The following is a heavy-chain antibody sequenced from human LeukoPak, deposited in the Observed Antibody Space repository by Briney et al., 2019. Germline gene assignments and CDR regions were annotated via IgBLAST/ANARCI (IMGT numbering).Heavy chain of an antibody. CDR3: ARDSGTTGEVKFDP. Sequence: SETLSLTCTVSGGSISSYYWSWIRQPAGTALEWIGRIYTSGTITYNPSLKSRVTMSVDASKNQFSLKLSSVTAADTAVYYCARDSGTTGEVKFDPWGQGTLVTVSS. CDR2: IYTSGTI. D-gene: IGHD3-10*01. J-gene: IGHJ5*02. V-gene: IGHV4-4*07. CDR1: GGSISSYY.